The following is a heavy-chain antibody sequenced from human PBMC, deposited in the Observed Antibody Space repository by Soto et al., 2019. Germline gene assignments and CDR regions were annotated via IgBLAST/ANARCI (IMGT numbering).Heavy chain of an antibody. Sequence: GGSLRLSCAASGFTFSSYAMHWVRQAPGKGLEWVAVISYDGSNKYYADSVKGRLTISRDNSKNTLYLQMNSLRAEDTAVYYCAGGGSYYYYYGMDVWGQGTTVTVSS. V-gene: IGHV3-30-3*01. CDR3: AGGGSYYYYYGMDV. CDR1: GFTFSSYA. CDR2: ISYDGSNK. D-gene: IGHD2-15*01. J-gene: IGHJ6*02.